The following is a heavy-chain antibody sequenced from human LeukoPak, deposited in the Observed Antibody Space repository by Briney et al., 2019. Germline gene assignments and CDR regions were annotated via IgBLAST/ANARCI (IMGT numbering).Heavy chain of an antibody. CDR1: GGSISSSCYY. V-gene: IGHV4-39*07. J-gene: IGHJ6*03. Sequence: SETLSLTRTVSGGSISSSCYYWGWIRQPPGKGLEWIGSIYHSGSTNYNPSLKSRVTISVDKSKNQFSLKLSSVTAADTAVYYCARAKIAYSSSWYWGGYYYYYMDVWGKGTTVTVSS. CDR3: ARAKIAYSSSWYWGGYYYYYMDV. CDR2: IYHSGST. D-gene: IGHD6-13*01.